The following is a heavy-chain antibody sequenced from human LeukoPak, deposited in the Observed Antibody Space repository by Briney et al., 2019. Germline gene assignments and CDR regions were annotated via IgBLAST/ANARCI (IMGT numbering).Heavy chain of an antibody. CDR1: GFTFNNYA. J-gene: IGHJ4*02. CDR3: ANYGRHFAS. CDR2: VSSSGDKT. Sequence: PGGSLRLSCAASGFTFNNYAMSWVRQAPGKGLEWVSLVSSSGDKTYYPESVKGRFTISRGNSKNTLYLQMNSLRAEDTAVYYCANYGRHFASWGQGTLVTVSP. D-gene: IGHD4-17*01. V-gene: IGHV3-23*01.